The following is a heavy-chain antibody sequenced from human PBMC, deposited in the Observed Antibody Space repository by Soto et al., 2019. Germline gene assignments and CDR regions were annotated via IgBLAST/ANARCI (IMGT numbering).Heavy chain of an antibody. CDR2: VQQGGSER. Sequence: EVQLVEAGGGLVQPGESLRLSCAASGFMFSNFWMSWVRQGPAKGLEWVASVQQGGSERYYVDSVKGRFTISRDNAKNSLYPEMNSLAAEDTAVYYWVRGDRWGRGTLVTVSS. J-gene: IGHJ4*02. CDR3: VRGDR. V-gene: IGHV3-7*01. CDR1: GFMFSNFW.